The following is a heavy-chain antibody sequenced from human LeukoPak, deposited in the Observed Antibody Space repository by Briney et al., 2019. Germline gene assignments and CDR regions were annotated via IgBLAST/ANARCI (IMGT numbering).Heavy chain of an antibody. J-gene: IGHJ4*02. CDR2: MNPNSGGT. Sequence: ASVKVSCKASGYTLTGYYMHWVRQAPGQAPEWIGWMNPNSGGTSYSQQFQGRVTMTRDTSISTAYMELSRLTSDDTAVYYCARSAGSSSVCDYWGQGSLVTVSS. V-gene: IGHV1-2*02. CDR3: ARSAGSSSVCDY. CDR1: GYTLTGYY. D-gene: IGHD6-19*01.